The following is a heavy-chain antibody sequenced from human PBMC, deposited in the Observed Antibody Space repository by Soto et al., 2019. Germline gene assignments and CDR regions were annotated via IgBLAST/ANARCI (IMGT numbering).Heavy chain of an antibody. V-gene: IGHV1-2*02. Sequence: ASVKVSCKASGYTFTGYYMHWVRQAPGQGLEWMGWINPNSGGTNYAQKFQGRVTMTRDTSISTAYMELSRLRSDDTAVYYCARDPFEVGAIGPLYYYYGMDVWGQGTTVTVSS. CDR3: ARDPFEVGAIGPLYYYYGMDV. CDR2: INPNSGGT. CDR1: GYTFTGYY. J-gene: IGHJ6*02. D-gene: IGHD1-26*01.